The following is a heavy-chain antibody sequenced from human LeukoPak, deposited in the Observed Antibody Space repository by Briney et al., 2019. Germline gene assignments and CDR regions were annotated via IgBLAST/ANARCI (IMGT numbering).Heavy chain of an antibody. J-gene: IGHJ4*02. D-gene: IGHD3-3*01. CDR2: ISGSGGST. Sequence: GGSLRLSCAASGFTFSSYAMSWVRQAPGKGLEWVSTISGSGGSTYYADSVKGRFTISRDNSKNTLYLQMNGLRAEDTAVYYCAKGLSTIFGVAVTFDYWGQGTLVTVSS. V-gene: IGHV3-23*01. CDR3: AKGLSTIFGVAVTFDY. CDR1: GFTFSSYA.